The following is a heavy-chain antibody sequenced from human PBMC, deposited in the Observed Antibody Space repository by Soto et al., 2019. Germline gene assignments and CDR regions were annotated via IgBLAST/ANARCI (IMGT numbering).Heavy chain of an antibody. D-gene: IGHD6-6*01. CDR1: GYTFTSYG. CDR2: ISAYNGNT. Sequence: GASVKVSCKASGYTFTSYGISWVRQAPGQGLEWMGWISAYNGNTNYAQKLQGRVTMTTDTSTSTAYMELRSLRSDDTAVYYCARPIAAPAQYYFDYWGQGTLVTVSS. J-gene: IGHJ4*02. V-gene: IGHV1-18*01. CDR3: ARPIAAPAQYYFDY.